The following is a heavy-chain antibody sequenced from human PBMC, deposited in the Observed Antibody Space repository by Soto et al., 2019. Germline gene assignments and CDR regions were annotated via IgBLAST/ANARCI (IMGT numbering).Heavy chain of an antibody. CDR1: GYTFTNYA. V-gene: IGHV1-3*01. J-gene: IGHJ4*02. CDR2: INAGKGNT. CDR3: ARGDYYDIHDY. D-gene: IGHD3-22*01. Sequence: QVQLVQSGAEVKKPGASVKVSCKASGYTFTNYAMHWVRQAPGQRLEWMGWINAGKGNTKYSQKFQGRVTITRDTSASTAYMELSSLRSEDTAVYYCARGDYYDIHDYWGQGTLVTVSS.